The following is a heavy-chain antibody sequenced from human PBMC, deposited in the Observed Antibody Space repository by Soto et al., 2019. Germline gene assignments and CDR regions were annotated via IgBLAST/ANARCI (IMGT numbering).Heavy chain of an antibody. J-gene: IGHJ6*03. Sequence: ASVKVSCKASGYTFTSYGISWVRQAPGQGLEWMGWMNANNGNTGYAQKFQGRVTMTTNTSTSTAYMELSSLRSEDTAVYYCARSERRGYSYGYYYYYRDVWGKGTTVTVS. CDR2: MNANNGNT. CDR3: ARSERRGYSYGYYYYYRDV. V-gene: IGHV1-8*02. CDR1: GYTFTSYG. D-gene: IGHD5-18*01.